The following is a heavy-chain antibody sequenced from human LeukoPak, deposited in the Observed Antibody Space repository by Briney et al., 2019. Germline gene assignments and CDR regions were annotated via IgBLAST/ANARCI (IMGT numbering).Heavy chain of an antibody. CDR1: GGSISSSSYY. J-gene: IGHJ3*02. V-gene: IGHV4-39*07. D-gene: IGHD6-13*01. CDR2: IYYSGST. CDR3: ARGPGYSSSWLNDAFGI. Sequence: PSETLSLTCTVSGGSISSSSYYWGWIRQPPGKGLEWIGSIYYSGSTYYNPSLKSRVTISVDTSKNQFSLKLSSVTAADTAVYYCARGPGYSSSWLNDAFGIWGQGTMVTVSS.